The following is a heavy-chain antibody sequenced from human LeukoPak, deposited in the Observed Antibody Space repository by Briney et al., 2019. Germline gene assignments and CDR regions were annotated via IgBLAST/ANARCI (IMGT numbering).Heavy chain of an antibody. J-gene: IGHJ4*02. CDR2: ISSSSSYT. Sequence: GGSLRLSCAASGFTFSDYYMGWIRQAPGKGLEWVSYISSSSSYTNYADSVKGRFTISRDNAKNSLYLQMNSLRAEDTAVYYCAAITMVRGVEFDYWGQGTLVTVSS. CDR3: AAITMVRGVEFDY. CDR1: GFTFSDYY. D-gene: IGHD3-10*01. V-gene: IGHV3-11*03.